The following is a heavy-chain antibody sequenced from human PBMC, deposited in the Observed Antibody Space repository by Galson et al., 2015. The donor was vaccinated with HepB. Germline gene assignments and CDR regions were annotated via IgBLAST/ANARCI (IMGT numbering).Heavy chain of an antibody. V-gene: IGHV3-11*06. D-gene: IGHD3-16*01. CDR3: ARGYYANPDH. CDR2: INPSGSYA. J-gene: IGHJ5*02. Sequence: SLRLSCATSGFTFSDSFMSWIRQAPGKGLEWVSFINPSGSYAKYAGSVKGRFTISRDNAENSVYLQMNSLRAEDTAIYYCARGYYANPDHWGQGTQVTVSS. CDR1: GFTFSDSF.